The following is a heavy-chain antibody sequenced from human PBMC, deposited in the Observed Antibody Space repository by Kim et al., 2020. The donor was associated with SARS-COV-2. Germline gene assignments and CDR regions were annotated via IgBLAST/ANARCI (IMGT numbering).Heavy chain of an antibody. V-gene: IGHV1-3*01. CDR2: INAGNGNT. J-gene: IGHJ5*02. D-gene: IGHD6-13*01. Sequence: ASVKVSCKASGYTFTSYAMHWVRQAPGQRLEWMGWINAGNGNTKYSQKFQGRVTITRDTSASTAYMELSSLRSEDTAVYYCARGRQQLTSWFDPWGQGTLVTVSS. CDR3: ARGRQQLTSWFDP. CDR1: GYTFTSYA.